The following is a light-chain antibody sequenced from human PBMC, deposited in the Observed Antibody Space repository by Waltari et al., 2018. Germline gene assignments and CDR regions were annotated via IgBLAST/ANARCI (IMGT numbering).Light chain of an antibody. V-gene: IGKV3D-15*01. J-gene: IGKJ4*01. CDR2: GAS. CDR1: QSVRSR. Sequence: EIVMMQSPATLSVSPGEGATLSCRASQSVRSRLAWYQQKPGQTPRLLIYGASTRATGIPDMFSGSGSETEFTLTISSLQSEDFAVYYCQQYNDWPLTFGGGTKVEIK. CDR3: QQYNDWPLT.